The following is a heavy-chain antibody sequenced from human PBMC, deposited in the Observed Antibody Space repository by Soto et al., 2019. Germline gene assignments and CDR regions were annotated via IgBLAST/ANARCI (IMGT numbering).Heavy chain of an antibody. CDR1: GFTFSSYG. CDR3: ARGGLETIVVVVAASRAQGGYFDY. D-gene: IGHD2-15*01. Sequence: QVQLVESGGGVVQPGRSLRLSCAASGFTFSSYGMHWVRQAPGKGLEWVAVIWYDGSNKYYADSVKGRFTISRDNSKNTLYLQMNSLRAEDTAVYYCARGGLETIVVVVAASRAQGGYFDYWGQGTLVTVSS. J-gene: IGHJ4*02. V-gene: IGHV3-33*01. CDR2: IWYDGSNK.